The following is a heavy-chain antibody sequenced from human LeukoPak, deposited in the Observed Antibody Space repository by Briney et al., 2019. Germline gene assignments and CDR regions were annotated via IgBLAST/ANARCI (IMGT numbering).Heavy chain of an antibody. Sequence: SETLSLTCAVYGGSFSGYYWSWLRQPPGKGLEWIGEISHSRSTNYNPSLKSRVTISVDTSKNQFSLKLSSVTAADTAVYYCARDYYDSSGDAFDIWGQGTMVTVSS. CDR1: GGSFSGYY. V-gene: IGHV4-34*01. CDR2: ISHSRST. D-gene: IGHD3-22*01. CDR3: ARDYYDSSGDAFDI. J-gene: IGHJ3*02.